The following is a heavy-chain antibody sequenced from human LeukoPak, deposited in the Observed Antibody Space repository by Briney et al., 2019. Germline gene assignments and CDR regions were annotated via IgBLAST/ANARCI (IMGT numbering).Heavy chain of an antibody. D-gene: IGHD3-10*01. CDR1: AGSFSGYC. J-gene: IGHJ5*02. CDR2: TNHSGST. V-gene: IGHV4-34*01. Sequence: SETLSLTCAVYAGSFSGYCWRWNRQPPGKVREWSGETNHSGSTNYNPSLKSRVTISVDTSKTQFSLKRSSVTAADTAVYYCARGPRAITVVRGVMRRKGFDPWGQGTLVTVSS. CDR3: ARGPRAITVVRGVMRRKGFDP.